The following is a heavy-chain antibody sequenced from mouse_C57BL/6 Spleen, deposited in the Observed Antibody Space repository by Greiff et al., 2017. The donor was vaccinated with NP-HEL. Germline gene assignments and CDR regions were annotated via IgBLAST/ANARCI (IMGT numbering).Heavy chain of an antibody. CDR2: IYPRSGNT. CDR1: GYTFTSYG. D-gene: IGHD1-1*01. Sequence: VQLVESGAELARPGASVKLSCKASGYTFTSYGISWVKQRTGQGLEWIGEIYPRSGNTYYNEKFKGKATLTADKSSSTAYMELRSLTSEDSAVYFCARGGTTVVATNAMDYWGQGTSVTVSS. CDR3: ARGGTTVVATNAMDY. J-gene: IGHJ4*01. V-gene: IGHV1-81*01.